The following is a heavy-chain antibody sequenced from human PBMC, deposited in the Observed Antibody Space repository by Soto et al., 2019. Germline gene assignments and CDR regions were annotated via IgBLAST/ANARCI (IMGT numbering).Heavy chain of an antibody. CDR3: ARELQGLYFFDY. D-gene: IGHD4-4*01. CDR1: EYTFTSYA. V-gene: IGHV1-3*01. Sequence: ASVKVSCKASEYTFTSYAIHWLRQAPGQSLEWMEWINAGSGDSKYSQKFQGRVTISSDTSASTAYMELSSLRSEDTAVYYCARELQGLYFFDYWGQGTLVTVSS. CDR2: INAGSGDS. J-gene: IGHJ4*02.